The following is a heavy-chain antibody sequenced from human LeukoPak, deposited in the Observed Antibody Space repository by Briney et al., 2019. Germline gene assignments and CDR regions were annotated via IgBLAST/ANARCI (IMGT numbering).Heavy chain of an antibody. CDR3: TRDWWECALQTPLYAFDI. J-gene: IGHJ3*02. V-gene: IGHV3-49*03. Sequence: GGSLRLSCTASGFTHVDYAMSWFRQAPGKGVEWVGFIRSKAYGGTTEYAASVKGRFTISRDDSKSTAYLQMKRLKTEDRPVYYCTRDWWECALQTPLYAFDIWGQGTMVTVSS. CDR2: IRSKAYGGTT. CDR1: GFTHVDYA. D-gene: IGHD1-26*01.